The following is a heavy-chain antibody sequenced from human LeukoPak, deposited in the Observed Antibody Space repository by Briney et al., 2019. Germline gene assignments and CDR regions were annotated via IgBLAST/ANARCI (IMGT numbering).Heavy chain of an antibody. V-gene: IGHV4-38-2*02. CDR2: ICHSGST. J-gene: IGHJ5*02. D-gene: IGHD3-10*01. CDR1: GYSISSGYY. CDR3: ARVMGITMVRLNNWFDP. Sequence: SETLSPTCTVSGYSISSGYYWGWIRQPPGKGLEWIGSICHSGSTYYNPSLKSRVTISVDTSKNQFSLKLSSVTAADTAVYYCARVMGITMVRLNNWFDPWGQGTLVTVSS.